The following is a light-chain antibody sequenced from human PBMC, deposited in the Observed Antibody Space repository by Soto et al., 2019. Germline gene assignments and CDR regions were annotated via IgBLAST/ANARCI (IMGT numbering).Light chain of an antibody. CDR2: GAF. J-gene: IGKJ3*01. CDR1: RSVYPN. V-gene: IGKV3-15*01. Sequence: EIVSTQCPATLSVSPGESATLSCRASRSVYPNLAWYQQRPGQAPRLLIYGAFTRATDIPARFRGSGSGTELSLTISSVQSEDFAVYYCQQHDVWPFTFGPGTKVDIK. CDR3: QQHDVWPFT.